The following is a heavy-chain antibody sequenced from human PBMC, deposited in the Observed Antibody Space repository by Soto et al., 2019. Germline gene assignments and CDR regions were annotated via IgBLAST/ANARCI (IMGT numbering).Heavy chain of an antibody. CDR3: ARHISVSRAEAYDY. Sequence: QITLKEAGPTLVKPTQTLTLTCTFSGFSLSTRGVAVGWIRQSPGKALEWLALIYWDDDKRYRPSLQNRLTITSDTSKNQVVLSMTSMDPVDTATYYCARHISVSRAEAYDYWGQGTLVPVSS. V-gene: IGHV2-5*02. CDR1: GFSLSTRGVA. CDR2: IYWDDDK. J-gene: IGHJ4*02. D-gene: IGHD2-21*01.